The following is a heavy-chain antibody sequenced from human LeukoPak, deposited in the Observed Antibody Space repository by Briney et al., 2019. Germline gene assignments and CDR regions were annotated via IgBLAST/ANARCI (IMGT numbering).Heavy chain of an antibody. CDR3: ARDDFWSGYPIYYYGMDV. CDR1: GASISNCNYY. V-gene: IGHV4-39*01. CDR2: IYYGGST. Sequence: SETLSLTCTVSGASISNCNYYWGWIRQPPGKGLEWIGNIYYGGSTYYNPSLKSRVTISVDTSKNQFSLKLRSVTAADTAVYFCARDDFWSGYPIYYYGMDVWGQGTTVTVSS. J-gene: IGHJ6*02. D-gene: IGHD3-3*01.